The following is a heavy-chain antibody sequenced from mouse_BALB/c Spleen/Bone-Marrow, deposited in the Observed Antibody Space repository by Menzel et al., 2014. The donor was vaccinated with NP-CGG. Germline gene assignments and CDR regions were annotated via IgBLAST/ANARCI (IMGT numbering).Heavy chain of an antibody. J-gene: IGHJ2*01. Sequence: VQLQQSGAELVRPGASVKLSCKAPGYTFTSYWINWVKQRPGQGLEWIGNIFPSETYTNYNQKFKDKATLTVDKSSSTAYMQLSSPTSEDSAVYYCTRDNWDYWGQGTTLTVSS. D-gene: IGHD4-1*01. CDR2: IFPSETYT. CDR3: TRDNWDY. V-gene: IGHV1-69*02. CDR1: GYTFTSYW.